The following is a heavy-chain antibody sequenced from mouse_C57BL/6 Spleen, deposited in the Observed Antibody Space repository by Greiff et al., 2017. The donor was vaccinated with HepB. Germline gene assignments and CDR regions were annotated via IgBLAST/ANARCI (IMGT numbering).Heavy chain of an antibody. J-gene: IGHJ3*01. D-gene: IGHD1-1*01. V-gene: IGHV1-75*01. CDR2: IFPGSGST. Sequence: QVQLKESGPELVKPGASVKISCKASGYTFTDYYINWVKQRPGQGLEWIGWIFPGSGSTYYNEKFKGKATLTVDKSSSTAYMLLSSLTSEDSAVYFCARSTYYYGSSYDWFAYWGQGTLVTVSA. CDR1: GYTFTDYY. CDR3: ARSTYYYGSSYDWFAY.